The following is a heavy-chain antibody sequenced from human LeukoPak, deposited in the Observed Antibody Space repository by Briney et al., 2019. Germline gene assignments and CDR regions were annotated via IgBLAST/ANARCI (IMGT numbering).Heavy chain of an antibody. V-gene: IGHV3-9*01. J-gene: IGHJ1*01. D-gene: IGHD2-15*01. CDR2: ISWNSGSI. CDR3: AKPYCSGGSCYSFQH. CDR1: GFTFSSYA. Sequence: PGGSLRLSCAASGFTFSSYAMHWVRQAPGKGLEWVSGISWNSGSIGYADSVKGRFAISRDNAKNSLYLQMNSLRAEDTALYYCAKPYCSGGSCYSFQHWGQGTLVTVSS.